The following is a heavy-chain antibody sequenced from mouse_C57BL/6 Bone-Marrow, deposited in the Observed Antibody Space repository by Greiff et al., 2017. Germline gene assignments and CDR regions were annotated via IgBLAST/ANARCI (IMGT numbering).Heavy chain of an antibody. CDR2: IYPGSGST. CDR1: GYTFTSYW. V-gene: IGHV1-55*01. Sequence: VQLQQPGAELVQPGASVKMSCKASGYTFTSYWITWVKQRPGKGLEWIGDIYPGSGSTNYNEKFKSKATLTVDTSSSTAYMKLRSLTSEDAAVXYCARGGVFAYWGQGTLVTVSA. CDR3: ARGGVFAY. J-gene: IGHJ3*01.